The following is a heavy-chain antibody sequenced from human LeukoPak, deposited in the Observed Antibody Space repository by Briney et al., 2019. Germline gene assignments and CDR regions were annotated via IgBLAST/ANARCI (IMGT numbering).Heavy chain of an antibody. CDR1: GFTFSSSA. Sequence: PGGSLRLSCAASGFTFSSSAMSWVRQAPGKGLEWVSAISGSGGSTYYADSVKGRFTISRDNSKNTLYLQMNSLRAEDTAVYYCAKCSSFYSSAWAALDYWGQGTLVTVSS. CDR3: AKCSSFYSSAWAALDY. J-gene: IGHJ4*02. D-gene: IGHD6-19*01. V-gene: IGHV3-23*01. CDR2: ISGSGGST.